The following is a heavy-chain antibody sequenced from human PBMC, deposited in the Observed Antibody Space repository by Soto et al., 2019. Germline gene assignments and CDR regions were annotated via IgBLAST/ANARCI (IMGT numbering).Heavy chain of an antibody. J-gene: IGHJ3*02. D-gene: IGHD5-12*01. CDR2: ISAGGSDT. Sequence: VQLVESGGGLVQPGGSLRLSCVASGFIFSHNWMDWVRHAPGKGPVGVSRISAGGSDTHYADSVQGRFTISRANATNTHYLQRITLSVEDAAVYSCARFDIAAPAPIWGQATMVTVSS. V-gene: IGHV3-74*01. CDR3: ARFDIAAPAPI. CDR1: GFIFSHNW.